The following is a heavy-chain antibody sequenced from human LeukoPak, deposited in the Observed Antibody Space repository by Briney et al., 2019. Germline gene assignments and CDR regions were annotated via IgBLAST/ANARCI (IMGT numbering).Heavy chain of an antibody. Sequence: QPGGSPRLSCAASGFSFSTYGMSWVRQAPGKGLEWVSFVSGSGDSTYYADSVKGRFTISRDNSKNTLYLQMSSPRAEDTAVYYCAKGGTVTTDHWGQGTLVTVSS. D-gene: IGHD4-11*01. V-gene: IGHV3-23*01. CDR3: AKGGTVTTDH. CDR2: VSGSGDST. CDR1: GFSFSTYG. J-gene: IGHJ4*02.